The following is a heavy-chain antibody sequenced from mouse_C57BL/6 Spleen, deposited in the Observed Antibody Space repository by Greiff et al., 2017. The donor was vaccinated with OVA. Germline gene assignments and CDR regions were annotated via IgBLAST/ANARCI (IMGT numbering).Heavy chain of an antibody. J-gene: IGHJ3*01. CDR3: AREGYGSSYWFAY. Sequence: EVQRVESGGGLVKPGGSLKLSCAASGFTFSSYAMSWVRQTPEKRLEWVATISDGGSYTYYPDNVKGRFTISRDNAKNNLYLQMSHLKSEDTAMYYCAREGYGSSYWFAYWGQGTLVTVSA. V-gene: IGHV5-4*01. CDR1: GFTFSSYA. D-gene: IGHD1-1*01. CDR2: ISDGGSYT.